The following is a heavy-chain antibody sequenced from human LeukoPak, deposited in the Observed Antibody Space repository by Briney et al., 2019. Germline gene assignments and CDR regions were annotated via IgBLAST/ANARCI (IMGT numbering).Heavy chain of an antibody. Sequence: PGGSLRLSCAASGFTFSFYAMSWVRQAPGKGLEWVSAISGSGGSAYYADSVKGRFTISRDNSKNTLYLQMDSLRAEDTAVYYCAQSGSFYFPFDYWGQGTLVTVSS. V-gene: IGHV3-23*01. D-gene: IGHD1-26*01. J-gene: IGHJ4*02. CDR3: AQSGSFYFPFDY. CDR1: GFTFSFYA. CDR2: ISGSGGSA.